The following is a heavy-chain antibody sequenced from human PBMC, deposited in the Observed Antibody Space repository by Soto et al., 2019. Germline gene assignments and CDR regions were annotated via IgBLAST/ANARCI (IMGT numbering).Heavy chain of an antibody. Sequence: GGSLRLSCAASGFTFSNAWMSWVRQAPGKGLEWVGRIKSKTDGGTTDYAAPVKGRVTISRNDSKNTLYLQMNSLKTEDTAVYYCTTDHRGYCSSTSCHRPLYYYYYMDVWGKGTTVTVSS. D-gene: IGHD2-2*01. CDR3: TTDHRGYCSSTSCHRPLYYYYYMDV. J-gene: IGHJ6*03. CDR1: GFTFSNAW. V-gene: IGHV3-15*01. CDR2: IKSKTDGGTT.